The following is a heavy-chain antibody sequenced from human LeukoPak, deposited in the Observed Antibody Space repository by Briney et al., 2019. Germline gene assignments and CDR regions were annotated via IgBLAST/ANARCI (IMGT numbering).Heavy chain of an antibody. V-gene: IGHV3-23*01. J-gene: IGHJ6*02. CDR1: GFTFSSYA. D-gene: IGHD3-10*01. Sequence: GGSLRLSCAASGFTFSSYAMSWVRQAPGEGLEWVSAISGSAGDTYYADSVKGRFTISRDNLKNTLYMEMNSLGAEDTAVYYCAKRAPMVRGRTDYQYGMDVWGQGTTVTVSS. CDR3: AKRAPMVRGRTDYQYGMDV. CDR2: ISGSAGDT.